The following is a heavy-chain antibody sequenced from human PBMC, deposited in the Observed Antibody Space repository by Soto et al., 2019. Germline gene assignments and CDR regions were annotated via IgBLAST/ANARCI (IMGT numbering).Heavy chain of an antibody. D-gene: IGHD6-19*01. Sequence: GASVKVSFKASGYTFTSYDINWVRQATGQGLEWMGWMNPNSGNTGYAQKFQGRVTMTRNTSISTAYMELSSLRSEDTAVYYCARFTSGWYYYYYYGMDVWGQGTTVTVSS. CDR3: ARFTSGWYYYYYYGMDV. J-gene: IGHJ6*02. CDR2: MNPNSGNT. V-gene: IGHV1-8*01. CDR1: GYTFTSYD.